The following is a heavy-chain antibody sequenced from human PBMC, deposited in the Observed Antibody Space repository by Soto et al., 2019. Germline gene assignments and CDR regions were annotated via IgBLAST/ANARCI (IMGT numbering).Heavy chain of an antibody. J-gene: IGHJ6*02. CDR1: GYTFTGYH. Sequence: ASVKVSCKASGYTFTGYHIHRVRQAPGQGLEWMGWINPNSGGTNYAQKFQGWVTMTRDTSISTAYMELSRLRSDDTAVYYCARDGPFYGDYVNYYGMDVWGQGTTVTVSS. D-gene: IGHD4-17*01. V-gene: IGHV1-2*04. CDR2: INPNSGGT. CDR3: ARDGPFYGDYVNYYGMDV.